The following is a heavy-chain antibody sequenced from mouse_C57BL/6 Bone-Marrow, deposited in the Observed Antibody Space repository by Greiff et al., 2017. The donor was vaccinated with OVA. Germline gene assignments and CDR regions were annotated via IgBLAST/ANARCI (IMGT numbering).Heavy chain of an antibody. Sequence: VQLQQSGPELVKPGASVKISCKASGYTFTDYYMNWVKQSPGTSLEWIGAINPNNGGTSYNQKFKGQATLTVENTSSTTYMELRSLTSEDAAVYYCARWGYGRYFDYWGQGTTLTVSS. CDR3: ARWGYGRYFDY. D-gene: IGHD1-1*01. J-gene: IGHJ2*01. CDR2: INPNNGGT. V-gene: IGHV1-26*01. CDR1: GYTFTDYY.